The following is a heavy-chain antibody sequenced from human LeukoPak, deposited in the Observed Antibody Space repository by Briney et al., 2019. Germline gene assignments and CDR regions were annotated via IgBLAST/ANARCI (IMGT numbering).Heavy chain of an antibody. J-gene: IGHJ3*02. D-gene: IGHD1-1*01. Sequence: WASVKVSCKASGYTFTGYYMHWVRQAPGQGLEWMGRINPNSGGTNYAQKFQGRVTMTRDTSISTAYMELSRLRSDDTAVYYCARDPIFDWNDFLGAFDIWGQGTMVTVSS. CDR1: GYTFTGYY. CDR2: INPNSGGT. V-gene: IGHV1-2*06. CDR3: ARDPIFDWNDFLGAFDI.